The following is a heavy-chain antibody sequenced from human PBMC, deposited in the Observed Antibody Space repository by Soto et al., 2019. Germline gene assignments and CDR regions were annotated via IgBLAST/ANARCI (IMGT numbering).Heavy chain of an antibody. V-gene: IGHV5-51*01. J-gene: IGHJ6*02. CDR2: IYPGDSDT. Sequence: GESLKISCKGSGHSFTSYWIGWVRQMPGKGLEWMGIIYPGDSDTRYSPSFQGQVTISADKSISTAYLQWSSLKASDTAMYYCARRKRHSSRAARHRVSYYGMDVWGQGTTVTVSS. CDR1: GHSFTSYW. D-gene: IGHD6-6*01. CDR3: ARRKRHSSRAARHRVSYYGMDV.